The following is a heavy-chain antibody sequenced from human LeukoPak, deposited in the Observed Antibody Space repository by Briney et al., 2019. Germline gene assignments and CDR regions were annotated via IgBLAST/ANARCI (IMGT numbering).Heavy chain of an antibody. CDR2: ISWNSGSI. J-gene: IGHJ4*02. CDR1: GFTFDDYA. Sequence: HPGRSLRLSCAASGFTFDDYAMHWVRQAPGKGLEWVSGISWNSGSIGYADSVKGRFTISRDNAKQSLYLQMDSLTAEDTAVYYCVTSWCRQQRDYWGQGTLVTVSS. V-gene: IGHV3-9*01. CDR3: VTSWCRQQRDY. D-gene: IGHD2-8*01.